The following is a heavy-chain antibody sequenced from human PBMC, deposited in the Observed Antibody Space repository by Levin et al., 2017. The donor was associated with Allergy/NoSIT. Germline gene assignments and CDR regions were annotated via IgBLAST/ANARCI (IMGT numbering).Heavy chain of an antibody. D-gene: IGHD4-23*01. Sequence: PSETLSLTCTVSGGSISSYYWSWIRQPPGKGLEWIGYIHYSGSTSYNPSLQSRVTISVDTSKNQFSLKLSSVTAADTALYYCARVLRGGNSGYAFDIWGQGTMVTVSS. CDR3: ARVLRGGNSGYAFDI. CDR1: GGSISSYY. J-gene: IGHJ3*02. V-gene: IGHV4-59*01. CDR2: IHYSGST.